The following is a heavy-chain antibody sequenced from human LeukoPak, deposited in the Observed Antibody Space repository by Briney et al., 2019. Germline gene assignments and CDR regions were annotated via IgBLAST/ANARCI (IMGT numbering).Heavy chain of an antibody. CDR3: ARASIVVVTAIIPYFDH. J-gene: IGHJ4*02. Sequence: SVKVSCKASGGTFSSYAISWVRQAPGQGLEWMGRIIPILGIANYAQKFQGRVTITADKSTSTAYMELSSLRSEDTAVYYCARASIVVVTAIIPYFDHWSQGTLVTVSS. CDR2: IIPILGIA. CDR1: GGTFSSYA. D-gene: IGHD2-21*02. V-gene: IGHV1-69*04.